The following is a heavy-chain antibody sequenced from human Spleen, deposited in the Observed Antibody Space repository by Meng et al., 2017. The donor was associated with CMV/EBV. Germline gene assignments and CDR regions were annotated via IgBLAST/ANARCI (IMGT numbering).Heavy chain of an antibody. D-gene: IGHD1-26*01. CDR2: ISSSGSTI. CDR1: GFTFSDYY. CDR3: ARESEWEGNWFDP. Sequence: GESLQISCAASGFTFSDYYMSWIRQAPGKGLEWVSYISSSGSTIYYADSVKGRFTISRDNAKNSLYLQMNSLRAEDTAVYYCARESEWEGNWFDPWGQGTLVTVSS. V-gene: IGHV3-11*01. J-gene: IGHJ5*02.